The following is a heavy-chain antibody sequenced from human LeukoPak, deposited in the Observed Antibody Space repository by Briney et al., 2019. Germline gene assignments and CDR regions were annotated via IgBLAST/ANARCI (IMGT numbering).Heavy chain of an antibody. J-gene: IGHJ3*02. D-gene: IGHD3-22*01. CDR1: GYTFTSYY. Sequence: ASVKVSCKASGYTFTSYYMHWVRQAPGQGLEWMGIINPSGGSTSYAQKFQGRVTMTGDTSTSTVYMELSSLRSEDTAVYYCARGPPYTDYYYDSSGYYYSDAFDIWGQGTMVTVSS. V-gene: IGHV1-46*01. CDR2: INPSGGST. CDR3: ARGPPYTDYYYDSSGYYYSDAFDI.